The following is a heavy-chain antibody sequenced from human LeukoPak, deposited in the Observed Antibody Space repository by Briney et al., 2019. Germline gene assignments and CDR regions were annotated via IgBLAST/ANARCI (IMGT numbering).Heavy chain of an antibody. CDR1: GYTFTGYH. Sequence: ASVKVSCKASGYTFTGYHIHWVRQAPGQGLEWMGRINPYSGDTNFVQKFQGRDTMTRDTSITTAYMDLSSLTPDDTAVYFCARDQGSLTRSWYTGYWGQGTQVTVSS. D-gene: IGHD6-13*01. CDR2: INPYSGDT. CDR3: ARDQGSLTRSWYTGY. J-gene: IGHJ4*02. V-gene: IGHV1-2*06.